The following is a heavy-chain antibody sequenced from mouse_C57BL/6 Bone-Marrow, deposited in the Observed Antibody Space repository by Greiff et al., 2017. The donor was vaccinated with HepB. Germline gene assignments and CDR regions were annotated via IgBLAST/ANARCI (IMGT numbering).Heavy chain of an antibody. V-gene: IGHV1-52*01. Sequence: QVQLQQPGAELVRPGSSVKLSCKASGYTFTSYWMHWVKQRPIQGLEWIGNIDPSDSETHYNQKFKDKATLTVDKSSSTAYIQLSSLTSEDSAVYYCARGTYGNYVGWYFDVWGTGTTVTVSS. CDR1: GYTFTSYW. CDR2: IDPSDSET. D-gene: IGHD2-1*01. CDR3: ARGTYGNYVGWYFDV. J-gene: IGHJ1*03.